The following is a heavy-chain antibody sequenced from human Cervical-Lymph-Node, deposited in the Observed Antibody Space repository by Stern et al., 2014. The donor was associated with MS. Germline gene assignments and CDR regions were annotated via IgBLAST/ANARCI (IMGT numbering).Heavy chain of an antibody. CDR1: GYTFTGYY. D-gene: IGHD3-10*01. CDR2: INPNSGGT. V-gene: IGHV1-2*06. J-gene: IGHJ6*02. Sequence: QVQMVQSGAEVKKPGASVKVSCKASGYTFTGYYMHWVRQAPGQGLEWMGRINPNSGGTNYAPKFQGRVTRTADTSIRTAYMELSRLRSDDTAVYYCARAGHGVYYYGMDVWGQGTTVTGSS. CDR3: ARAGHGVYYYGMDV.